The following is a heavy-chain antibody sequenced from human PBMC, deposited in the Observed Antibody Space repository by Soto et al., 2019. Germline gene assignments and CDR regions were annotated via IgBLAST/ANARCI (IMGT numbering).Heavy chain of an antibody. D-gene: IGHD3-22*01. Sequence: ASVKVSCKASGYTFTSYYMHWVRQAPGQGLEWMGIINPSGGSTSYAQKFQGRVTMTRDTSTSTVYMELSSLRSEDTAVYYCARDDYDSSGYYQLFDYWGQGTLVTVS. CDR1: GYTFTSYY. CDR3: ARDDYDSSGYYQLFDY. CDR2: INPSGGST. J-gene: IGHJ4*02. V-gene: IGHV1-46*01.